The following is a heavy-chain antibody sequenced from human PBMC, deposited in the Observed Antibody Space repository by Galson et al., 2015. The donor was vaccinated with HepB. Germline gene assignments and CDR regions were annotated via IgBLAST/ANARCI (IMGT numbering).Heavy chain of an antibody. CDR2: ISAYNGNT. CDR3: ARDAKSRRYFDWYDGGPGEFDP. J-gene: IGHJ5*02. Sequence: SVKVSCKASGYTFTSYGISWVRQAPGQGLEWMGWISAYNGNTNYAQKLQGRVTMTTDTSTSTAYMELRSLRSDDTAVYYCARDAKSRRYFDWYDGGPGEFDPWGQGTLVTVSS. V-gene: IGHV1-18*04. CDR1: GYTFTSYG. D-gene: IGHD3-9*01.